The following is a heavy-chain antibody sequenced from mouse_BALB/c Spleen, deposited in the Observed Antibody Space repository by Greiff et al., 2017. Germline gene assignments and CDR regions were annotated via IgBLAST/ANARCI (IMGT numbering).Heavy chain of an antibody. D-gene: IGHD1-2*01. CDR2: ISSGGST. CDR1: GFTFSSYA. CDR3: ARHQATATAMDY. Sequence: EVQLVESGGGLVKPGGSLKLSCAASGFTFSSYAMSWVRQTPEKRLEWVASISSGGSTYYPDSVKGRFTISRDNARNILYLQMSSLKSEDTAMYYCARHQATATAMDYWGQGTSVTVSS. J-gene: IGHJ4*01. V-gene: IGHV5-6-5*01.